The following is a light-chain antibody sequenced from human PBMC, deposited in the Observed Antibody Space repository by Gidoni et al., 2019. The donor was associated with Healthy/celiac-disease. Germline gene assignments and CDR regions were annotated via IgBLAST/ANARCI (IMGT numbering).Light chain of an antibody. Sequence: EIVMTQSPATLSVSPGERATLSCRAMQSVSSNLAWYQQKPGQAPRLLIYGASIRATGIPARFSGSGSGTEFTLTISSLQSEDFAVYYCQQYNNWPPYTFGQXTKLEIK. CDR2: GAS. CDR3: QQYNNWPPYT. J-gene: IGKJ2*01. V-gene: IGKV3D-15*01. CDR1: QSVSSN.